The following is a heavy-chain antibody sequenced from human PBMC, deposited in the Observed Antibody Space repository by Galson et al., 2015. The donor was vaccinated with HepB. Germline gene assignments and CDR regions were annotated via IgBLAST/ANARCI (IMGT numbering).Heavy chain of an antibody. CDR3: ARDTPITMVRVRHHYPDY. V-gene: IGHV3-33*08. D-gene: IGHD3-10*01. J-gene: IGHJ4*02. CDR1: GFTFSSYG. Sequence: SLRLSCAASGFTFSSYGMHWVRQAPGKGLEWVAVIWYDGSNKYYADSVKGRFTISRDNSKNTLYLQMNSLRAEDTAVYYCARDTPITMVRVRHHYPDYWGQGTLVTVSS. CDR2: IWYDGSNK.